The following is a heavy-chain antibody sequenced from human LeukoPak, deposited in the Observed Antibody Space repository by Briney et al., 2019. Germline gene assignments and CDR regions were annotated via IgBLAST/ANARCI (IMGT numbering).Heavy chain of an antibody. CDR2: INHSGST. D-gene: IGHD6-19*01. CDR3: ARTRGRIAVAAY. CDR1: GGSFSGYY. Sequence: PSETLSLTCAVYGGSFSGYYWGWIRQPPGKGLEWIGEINHSGSTNYNPSLKSRVTISVDTSKNQFSLKLSSVTAADTAVYYCARTRGRIAVAAYWGQGTLVTVSS. J-gene: IGHJ4*02. V-gene: IGHV4-34*01.